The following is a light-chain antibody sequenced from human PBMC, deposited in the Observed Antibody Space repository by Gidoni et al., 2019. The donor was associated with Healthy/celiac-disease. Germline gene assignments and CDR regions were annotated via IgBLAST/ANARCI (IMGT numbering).Light chain of an antibody. CDR2: AAS. CDR3: QQSYSTPT. Sequence: DIQMTQSPSSLSASVGDRVTITRRASQSISSYLNWYQQKPGKAPKLLIYAASSLQSGVPSRFSGSGSGTDFTLTISSLQPEDFAPYYFQQSYSTPTFGQGTKVEIK. V-gene: IGKV1-39*01. CDR1: QSISSY. J-gene: IGKJ1*01.